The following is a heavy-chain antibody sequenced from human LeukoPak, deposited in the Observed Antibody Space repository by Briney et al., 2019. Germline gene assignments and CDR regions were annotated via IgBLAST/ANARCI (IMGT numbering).Heavy chain of an antibody. CDR3: ARDREGYCSGGSCTNFDY. Sequence: GGSLRLSCAASGFPFSSYSMNWVRQAPGKGLEWVSSISSSGSTYIYYADSVKGRFTISRDNAKNSLYLQMNSLRAEDTAVFYCARDREGYCSGGSCTNFDYWGQGTLVTVSS. J-gene: IGHJ4*02. V-gene: IGHV3-21*01. CDR1: GFPFSSYS. D-gene: IGHD2-15*01. CDR2: ISSSGSTYI.